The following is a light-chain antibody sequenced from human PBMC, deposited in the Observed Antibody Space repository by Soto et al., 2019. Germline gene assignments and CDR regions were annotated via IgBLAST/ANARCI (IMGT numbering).Light chain of an antibody. CDR3: QQVNSYPFT. CDR1: HGISTY. CDR2: EAS. V-gene: IGKV1-9*01. J-gene: IGKJ3*01. Sequence: DIQLTQSPSFLSASVGDRVTITCRASHGISTYAAWYQQKPGKAPELLIYEASTLQSGVPSRFSGGGSGTEFTLTVSSPQPEDFATYYCQQVNSYPFTFGPGTKVDIK.